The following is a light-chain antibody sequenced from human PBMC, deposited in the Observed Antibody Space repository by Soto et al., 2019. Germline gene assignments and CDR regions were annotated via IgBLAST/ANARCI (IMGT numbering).Light chain of an antibody. CDR3: QTWSTDIRV. V-gene: IGLV4-69*01. J-gene: IGLJ3*02. CDR1: SGHNSYA. CDR2: LNSDGSH. Sequence: QSVLTQAPSGSASLGASVKLTCTLSSGHNSYAIAWHQQQPEKGPRYLMKLNSDGSHSKGDGIPDRFSGSSSGAERYLTISSLQSEDEADYYCQTWSTDIRVFGGGTKLTVL.